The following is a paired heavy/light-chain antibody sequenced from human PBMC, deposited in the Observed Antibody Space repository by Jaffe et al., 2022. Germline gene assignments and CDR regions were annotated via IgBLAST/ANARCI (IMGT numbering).Light chain of an antibody. CDR3: MQATHWPPVT. Sequence: DVVMTQSPLSLPVTLGQPASISCRSSQSLVHSDGNTYLNWFQQRPGQSPRRLIYKVSNRDSGVPDRFSGSGSGTDLTLKISRVEAEDVGVYYCMQATHWPPVTFGGGTKVEIK. CDR2: KVS. V-gene: IGKV2-30*02. J-gene: IGKJ4*01. CDR1: QSLVHSDGNTY.
Heavy chain of an antibody. V-gene: IGHV3-23*01. CDR2: ISTTGYTT. J-gene: IGHJ4*02. D-gene: IGHD4-17*01. CDR1: GFTFSTYA. Sequence: EVQLLESGGGLVQPGDSLRLSCAASGFTFSTYAMNWVRRPPGKGLEWVSAISTTGYTTIFADSVKGRFTVSRDNSKNTLYLQMNSLRADDTAVYYCAKGGHDDYGACWGQGTLVTVSS. CDR3: AKGGHDDYGAC.